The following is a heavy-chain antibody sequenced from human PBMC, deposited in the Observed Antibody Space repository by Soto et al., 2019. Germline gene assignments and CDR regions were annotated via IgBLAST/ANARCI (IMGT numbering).Heavy chain of an antibody. CDR2: INAGNGNT. CDR3: ARRRIGGWFDP. CDR1: GYTFTSYA. V-gene: IGHV1-3*01. Sequence: ASAKVSCKASGYTFTSYAMHWVRQAPGQRLEWMGWINAGNGNTKYSQKFQGRVTITRDTSASTAYMELSSLRSEDTAVYYCARRRIGGWFDPWGQGTLVTVSS. D-gene: IGHD2-15*01. J-gene: IGHJ5*02.